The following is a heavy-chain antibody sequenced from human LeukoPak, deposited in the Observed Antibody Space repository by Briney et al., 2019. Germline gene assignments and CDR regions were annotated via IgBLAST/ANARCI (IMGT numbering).Heavy chain of an antibody. CDR3: AKTSGSYFAGFDC. V-gene: IGHV3-23*01. Sequence: AGGSLRLSCTTSGVTFSNYAMTWVRQAPGKGLEWGSGISGNGGSTYYADSVKGRFTISREYSKNSLHLQMNSLRAEDTAVYYCAKTSGSYFAGFDCWGQGTLVTVSS. D-gene: IGHD3-22*01. CDR1: GVTFSNYA. J-gene: IGHJ4*02. CDR2: ISGNGGST.